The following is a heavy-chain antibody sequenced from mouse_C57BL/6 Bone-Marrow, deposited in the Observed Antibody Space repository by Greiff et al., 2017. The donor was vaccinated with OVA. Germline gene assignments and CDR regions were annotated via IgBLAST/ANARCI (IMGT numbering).Heavy chain of an antibody. CDR3: AREGLLYAMDY. J-gene: IGHJ4*01. Sequence: EVQGVESGGGLVQPGGSLKLSCAASGFTFSDYGMAWVRQAPRTGPEWVAFISNLAYSIYYADTVTGRFTISSENAKNTLYLEMSSLRSEDTAMYYCAREGLLYAMDYWGQGTSVTVSS. CDR1: GFTFSDYG. V-gene: IGHV5-15*01. D-gene: IGHD3-3*01. CDR2: ISNLAYSI.